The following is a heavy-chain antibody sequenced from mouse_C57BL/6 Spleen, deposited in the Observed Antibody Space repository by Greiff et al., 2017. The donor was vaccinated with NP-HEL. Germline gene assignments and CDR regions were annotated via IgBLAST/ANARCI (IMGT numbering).Heavy chain of an antibody. D-gene: IGHD3-1*01. Sequence: QVQLQQPGAELVKPGASVKVSCKASGYTFTSYWMHWVKQRPGQGLEWIGRIHPSDSDTNYNQKFKGKATLTVDKSSSTAYMQLSSLASEDSAFYDCAMGGGYCPPWLAYWGQGTLVTVSA. CDR3: AMGGGYCPPWLAY. V-gene: IGHV1-74*01. CDR2: IHPSDSDT. CDR1: GYTFTSYW. J-gene: IGHJ3*01.